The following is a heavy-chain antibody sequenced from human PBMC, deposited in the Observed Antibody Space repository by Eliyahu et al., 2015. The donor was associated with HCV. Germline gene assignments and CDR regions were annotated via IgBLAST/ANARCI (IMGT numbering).Heavy chain of an antibody. Sequence: EVQLLESGGGLVQPGGSLRLSCAVSGFTFSSYAMSWVRQAPGKGPEWVSAISGSGGSTFYADSVRGRFSISRDNSKNTLYLQMNSLRAEDTAVYYCANAGGVGAVNWFDTWGQGTLVTVSS. D-gene: IGHD3-16*01. CDR1: GFTFSSYA. CDR2: ISGSGGST. J-gene: IGHJ5*02. V-gene: IGHV3-23*01. CDR3: ANAGGVGAVNWFDT.